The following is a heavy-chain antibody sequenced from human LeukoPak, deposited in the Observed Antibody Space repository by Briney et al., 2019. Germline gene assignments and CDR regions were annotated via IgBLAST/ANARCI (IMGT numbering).Heavy chain of an antibody. J-gene: IGHJ6*01. D-gene: IGHD1-1*01. CDR1: GFTACSTY. Sequence: GGSLRLSCAASGFTACSTYMSWGRQASGKGLGRVSVIYIVGTTYYADSVTGRVTISRDHSKNTLYLQLNSLRSEDPAVYYCARKNTTYYYGMDVWREARTVTVSS. CDR2: IYIVGTT. V-gene: IGHV3-53*01. CDR3: ARKNTTYYYGMDV.